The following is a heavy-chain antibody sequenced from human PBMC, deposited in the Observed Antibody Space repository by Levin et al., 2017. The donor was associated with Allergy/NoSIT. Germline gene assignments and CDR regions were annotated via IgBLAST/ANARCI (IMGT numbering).Heavy chain of an antibody. CDR3: ARGQDIVVVPAADSDAFDI. Sequence: KISCKASGGTFSSYTISWVRQAPGQGLEWMGRIIPILGIANYAQKFQGRVTITADKSTSTAYMELSSLRSEDTAVYYCARGQDIVVVPAADSDAFDIWGQGTMVTVSS. CDR2: IIPILGIA. J-gene: IGHJ3*02. D-gene: IGHD2-2*01. V-gene: IGHV1-69*02. CDR1: GGTFSSYT.